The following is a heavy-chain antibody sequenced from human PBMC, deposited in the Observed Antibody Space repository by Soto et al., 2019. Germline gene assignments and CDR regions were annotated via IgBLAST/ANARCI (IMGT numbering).Heavy chain of an antibody. CDR3: AKDPDRYDYVWGTYRYIDH. CDR2: ISTSGGRP. D-gene: IGHD3-16*02. V-gene: IGHV3-23*01. J-gene: IGHJ4*02. CDR1: GITFSNYA. Sequence: EVQLLESGGGLVQPGGSLRLSCTASGITFSNYAMSWVRLAPRKGLEWVSTISTSGGRPYYADSVKGRFTISRDNSKNTLYLQMNSLRAEDTAAYYCAKDPDRYDYVWGTYRYIDHWGQGTLVTVSS.